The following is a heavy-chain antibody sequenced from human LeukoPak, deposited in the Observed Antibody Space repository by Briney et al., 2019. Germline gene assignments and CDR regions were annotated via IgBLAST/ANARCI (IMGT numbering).Heavy chain of an antibody. Sequence: PGGSLRLSCAASGFTFSSHWMHWVRQAPGKGLVWVSHINSDGSGTSYADSVKGRFTISRDNAKNSLYLQMNSLRAEDTAVYYCARDQYLAYCGGDCYSGQFDYWGQGILVTVSS. D-gene: IGHD2-21*02. CDR2: INSDGSGT. J-gene: IGHJ4*02. V-gene: IGHV3-74*01. CDR3: ARDQYLAYCGGDCYSGQFDY. CDR1: GFTFSSHW.